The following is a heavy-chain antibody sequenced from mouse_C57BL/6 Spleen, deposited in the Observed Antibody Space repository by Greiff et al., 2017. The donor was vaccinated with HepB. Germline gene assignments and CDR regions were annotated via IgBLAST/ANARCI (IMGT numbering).Heavy chain of an antibody. D-gene: IGHD1-1*01. CDR1: GYTFTSYW. CDR3: TRVVTTVVATGEAMDY. V-gene: IGHV1-5*01. J-gene: IGHJ4*01. CDR2: IYPGNSGT. Sequence: VQLKESGTVLARPGASVKMSCKTSGYTFTSYWMHWVKQRPGQGLEWIGAIYPGNSGTSYNQKFKGKAKLTAVTSASTAYMELSSLTNEDSAVYYCTRVVTTVVATGEAMDYWGQGTSVTVSS.